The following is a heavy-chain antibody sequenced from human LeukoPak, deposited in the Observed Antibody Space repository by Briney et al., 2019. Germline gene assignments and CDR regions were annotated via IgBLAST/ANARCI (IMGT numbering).Heavy chain of an antibody. J-gene: IGHJ4*02. V-gene: IGHV1-2*02. Sequence: ASVKVSCKASGYTFTGYYMHWVRQAPGQGLEWMGWINPNSGGTNYAQKLQGRVTMTTDTSTSTAYMELRSLRSDDTAVYYCARVITFGGVIVADYWGQGTLVTVSS. CDR1: GYTFTGYY. CDR2: INPNSGGT. D-gene: IGHD3-16*02. CDR3: ARVITFGGVIVADY.